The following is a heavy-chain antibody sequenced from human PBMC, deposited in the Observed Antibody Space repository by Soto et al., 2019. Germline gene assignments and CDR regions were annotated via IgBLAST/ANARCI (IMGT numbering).Heavy chain of an antibody. CDR2: ISPNGAST. CDR1: GFTFNTYA. Sequence: EVQLVESGGGLVQPGGSLRLSCAASGFTFNTYAMHWVRQAPGKGLEFVSAISPNGASTYYANTVKGRFTISRDNSKNTLYLQMGSLTTDDVAVYYCARDRCPNSVCYAPSDYWGQGTRVTVSS. D-gene: IGHD2-8*01. V-gene: IGHV3-64*01. CDR3: ARDRCPNSVCYAPSDY. J-gene: IGHJ4*02.